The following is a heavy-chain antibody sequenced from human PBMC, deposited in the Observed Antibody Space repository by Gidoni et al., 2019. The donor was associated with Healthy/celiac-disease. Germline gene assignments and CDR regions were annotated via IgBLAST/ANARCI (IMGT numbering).Heavy chain of an antibody. CDR1: GFTFGDYA. V-gene: IGHV3-49*04. D-gene: IGHD6-19*01. J-gene: IGHJ4*02. Sequence: EVQLVESGGGLVQPGRSLRLSCTASGFTFGDYAMRWVRQAPGKGLEWVGFIRSKAYGGTTEYAASVKGRFTISRDDSKSIAYLQMNSLKTEDTAVYYCTRSGYSSGWYLGYWGQGTLVTVSS. CDR2: IRSKAYGGTT. CDR3: TRSGYSSGWYLGY.